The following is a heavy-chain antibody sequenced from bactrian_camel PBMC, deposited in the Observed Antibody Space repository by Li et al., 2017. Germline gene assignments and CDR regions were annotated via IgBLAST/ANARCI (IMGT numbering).Heavy chain of an antibody. J-gene: IGHJ4*01. V-gene: IGHV3S40*01. D-gene: IGHD4*01. Sequence: VQLVESGGGSVQPGGSLRLSCTASVIDSRNNMAWLRQAPGKEREGVAVIDTRSGGTLYADSVKGRFTISQDKAKNTVYLQMNSLKPEDTAMYYCAAGRTSTLSPVRYTYWGQGTQVTVS. CDR3: AAGRTSTLSPVRYTY. CDR1: VIDSRNN. CDR2: IDTRSGGT.